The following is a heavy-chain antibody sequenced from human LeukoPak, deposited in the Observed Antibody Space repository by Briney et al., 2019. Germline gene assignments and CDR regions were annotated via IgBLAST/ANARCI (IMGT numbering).Heavy chain of an antibody. CDR2: IKEDGSKK. Sequence: GGSLRLSCVASGFSFRNYWMSWVRQAPGKGLEWVANIKEDGSKKNHLESVKGRFTISRDNAKNFLYLQMNSLRVEDTALYYCARDGDGRGEDFDYWGQGTLVTVSS. CDR1: GFSFRNYW. V-gene: IGHV3-7*01. J-gene: IGHJ4*02. CDR3: ARDGDGRGEDFDY. D-gene: IGHD4-17*01.